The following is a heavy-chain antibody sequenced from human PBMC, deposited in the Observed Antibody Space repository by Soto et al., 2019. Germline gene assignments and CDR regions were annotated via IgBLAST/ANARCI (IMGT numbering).Heavy chain of an antibody. CDR2: INHSGST. CDR1: GGSFSGYY. D-gene: IGHD6-13*01. Sequence: QVQLQQWGAGLLKPSETLSLTCAVYGGSFSGYYWSWIRQPPGKGLEWIGEINHSGSTNYNPSLKSRVTISVDTSKNQLSLKLSSVTAADTAVYYCARGEAGWFDPWGQGTLVTVSS. J-gene: IGHJ5*02. CDR3: ARGEAGWFDP. V-gene: IGHV4-34*01.